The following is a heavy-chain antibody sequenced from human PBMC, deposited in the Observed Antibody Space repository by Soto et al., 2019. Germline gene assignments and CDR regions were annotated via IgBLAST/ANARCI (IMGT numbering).Heavy chain of an antibody. V-gene: IGHV4-59*01. CDR3: AIGTAVAGY. Sequence: QVQLQESGPGLVKPSETLSLTCRVSGDSISDYYWSWIRQPPGRGLEWIVYIYYSGSTNYNHSLRNRLNISIDTSKDQFSPRLSSVTAADTAIYYCAIGTAVAGYWGQGTPVTVSS. CDR1: GDSISDYY. CDR2: IYYSGST. J-gene: IGHJ4*02. D-gene: IGHD2-15*01.